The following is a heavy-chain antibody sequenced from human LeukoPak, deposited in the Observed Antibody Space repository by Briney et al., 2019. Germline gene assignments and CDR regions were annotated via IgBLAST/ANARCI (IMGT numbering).Heavy chain of an antibody. J-gene: IGHJ6*03. CDR2: IRYDGSNK. D-gene: IGHD3-10*01. CDR3: ARHGSITMVRGRLRYYYMDV. Sequence: GGSLRLSCAASGFTFSSYGMHWVRQAPGKGLEWVAFIRYDGSNKYYADSVKGRFTISRDNSKNTLYLQMNSLRAEDTAVYYCARHGSITMVRGRLRYYYMDVWGKGTTVTIS. V-gene: IGHV3-30*02. CDR1: GFTFSSYG.